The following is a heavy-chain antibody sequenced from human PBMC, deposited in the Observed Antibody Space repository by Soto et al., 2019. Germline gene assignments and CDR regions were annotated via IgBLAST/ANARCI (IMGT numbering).Heavy chain of an antibody. CDR1: GGSISSYY. Sequence: QVQLQESGPGLVKPSETLSLTCTVSGGSISSYYWSWIRQPAGKGLEWIGRIYTSGSTNYNPSLKSRVTVSVHTSKNQFSLKLSSVTAADTAVYYCARDSHTYYDFWSGTNWFDPWGQGTLVTVSS. D-gene: IGHD3-3*01. CDR3: ARDSHTYYDFWSGTNWFDP. J-gene: IGHJ5*02. V-gene: IGHV4-4*07. CDR2: IYTSGST.